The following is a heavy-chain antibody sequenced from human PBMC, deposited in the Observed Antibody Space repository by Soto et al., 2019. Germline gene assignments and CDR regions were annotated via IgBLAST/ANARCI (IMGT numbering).Heavy chain of an antibody. J-gene: IGHJ4*02. CDR3: AREDIVATIGY. Sequence: QVQLVESGGGLVKPGGSLRLSCAASGFTFSDYYMSWIRQAPGKGLEWVSYISSSSSYTNYADSVKGRFTISRDNAKNSLYRQMNSLRAEDTAVYYCAREDIVATIGYWGQGTLVTVSS. V-gene: IGHV3-11*05. CDR1: GFTFSDYY. CDR2: ISSSSSYT. D-gene: IGHD5-12*01.